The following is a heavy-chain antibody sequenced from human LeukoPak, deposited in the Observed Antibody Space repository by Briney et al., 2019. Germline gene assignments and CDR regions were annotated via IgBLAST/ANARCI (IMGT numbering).Heavy chain of an antibody. D-gene: IGHD3-22*01. CDR2: IYSGGST. V-gene: IGHV3-53*01. Sequence: SXVXXAXGXGLEWVSVIYSGGSTYYADSVKGRFTISRDNSKNTLYLQMNSLRAEDTAVYYCARVYSGYFDAFDIWGQGTMVTVSS. CDR3: ARVYSGYFDAFDI. J-gene: IGHJ3*02.